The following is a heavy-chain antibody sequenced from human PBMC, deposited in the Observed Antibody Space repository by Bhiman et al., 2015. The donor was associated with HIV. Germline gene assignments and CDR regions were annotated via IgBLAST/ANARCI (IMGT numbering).Heavy chain of an antibody. CDR2: INWNGGST. CDR1: GFIFDDYA. CDR3: ARRDSGSLSFDI. V-gene: IGHV3-9*01. J-gene: IGHJ3*02. Sequence: EVQLVESGGGLVQPGRSLRLSCAASGFIFDDYAMHWVRQPPGKGLEWVSGINWNGGSTGHADSVKGRCTISRDNGKNSLYLQVTSLRAEDTALYYCARRDSGSLSFDIWGQGTMVTVSS. D-gene: IGHD1-26*01.